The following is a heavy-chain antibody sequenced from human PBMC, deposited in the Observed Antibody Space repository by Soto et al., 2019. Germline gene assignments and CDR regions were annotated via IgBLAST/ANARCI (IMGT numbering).Heavy chain of an antibody. D-gene: IGHD3-22*01. CDR2: ISYDGSNK. Sequence: GGSLRLSCAASGFTFSSYGMHWVRQAPGKGLEWVAIISYDGSNKYYADSVKGRFTISRDNSKNTLYLQMNSLRAEDTAVYYCAKGRYYYDSSGYQTTIDYWGQGTLVTVSS. J-gene: IGHJ4*02. CDR3: AKGRYYYDSSGYQTTIDY. CDR1: GFTFSSYG. V-gene: IGHV3-30*18.